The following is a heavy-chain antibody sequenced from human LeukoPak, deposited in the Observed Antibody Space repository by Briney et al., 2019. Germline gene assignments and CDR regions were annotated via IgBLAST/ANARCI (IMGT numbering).Heavy chain of an antibody. CDR2: IYYGGRT. J-gene: IGHJ4*02. D-gene: IGHD3-3*01. CDR3: ARRHHDFWRPFDS. CDR1: GGAISSSSHY. Sequence: SETLSLTCTVSGGAISSSSHYWGWIRQPPGKGLEWIGIIYYGGRTYYNPSLESRVTISVDTSKNQFSLKLSSVTAADSAVYYCARRHHDFWRPFDSWGQGTLVTVSS. V-gene: IGHV4-39*01.